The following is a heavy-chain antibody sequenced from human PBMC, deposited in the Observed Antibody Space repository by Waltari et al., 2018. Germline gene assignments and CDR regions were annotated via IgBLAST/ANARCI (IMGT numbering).Heavy chain of an antibody. V-gene: IGHV1-46*01. CDR2: INPSGGST. D-gene: IGHD3-3*01. CDR1: GYTFTSYY. J-gene: IGHJ4*02. Sequence: QVQLVQSGAEVKKPGASVKVSCKASGYTFTSYYMHWVRQAPGQGLEWMGIINPSGGSTSYAQKFQGRVTMTRDTSTSTVYMELSSLRSEDTAVYYCARLNEFWSGYSGNYFDYWGQGTLVTVSS. CDR3: ARLNEFWSGYSGNYFDY.